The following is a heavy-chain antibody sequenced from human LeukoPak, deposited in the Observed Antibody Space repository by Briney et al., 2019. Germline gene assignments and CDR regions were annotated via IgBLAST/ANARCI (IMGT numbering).Heavy chain of an antibody. Sequence: ASVKVSCKASGYTFTGYYIHWVRQAPGQGREWMGWINPNSGGTNYAQKFQGRVTMTRDTSISTAYTELSRLRSDDTAVYYCARVDPKYGDYIIDYWGQGTLVTVSS. CDR3: ARVDPKYGDYIIDY. CDR2: INPNSGGT. J-gene: IGHJ4*02. V-gene: IGHV1-2*02. CDR1: GYTFTGYY. D-gene: IGHD4-17*01.